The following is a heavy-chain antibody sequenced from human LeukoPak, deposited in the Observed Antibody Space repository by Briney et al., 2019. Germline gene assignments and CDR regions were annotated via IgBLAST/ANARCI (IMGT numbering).Heavy chain of an antibody. CDR3: ARDYSPAIAADY. CDR1: GFTFSSYW. Sequence: GGFLRLSCAASGFTFSSYWMHWVRQAPGKGLVWVSRINSDGSSTSSADSVKGRFTISRDNTKHTLYLQMNSLRAEDTAVYYCARDYSPAIAADYWGQGNLVTVSS. CDR2: INSDGSST. V-gene: IGHV3-74*01. D-gene: IGHD6-13*01. J-gene: IGHJ4*02.